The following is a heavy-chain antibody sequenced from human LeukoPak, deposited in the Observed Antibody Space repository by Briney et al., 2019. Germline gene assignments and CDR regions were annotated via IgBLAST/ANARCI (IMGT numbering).Heavy chain of an antibody. Sequence: ASVKASCKASGYTFTSYYMHWVRQAPGQGLEWMGIINPSGGSTSYAQKFQGRVTMTRDTSTSTVYMELSSLRSEDTAVYYCAISGYSYGYFDYWGQGTLVTVSS. J-gene: IGHJ4*02. D-gene: IGHD5-18*01. CDR1: GYTFTSYY. CDR2: INPSGGST. V-gene: IGHV1-46*01. CDR3: AISGYSYGYFDY.